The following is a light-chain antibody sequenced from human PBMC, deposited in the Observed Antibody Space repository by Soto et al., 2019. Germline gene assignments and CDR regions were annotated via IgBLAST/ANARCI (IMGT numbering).Light chain of an antibody. CDR3: QHYNNWPPYT. CDR1: QTVSSN. J-gene: IGKJ2*01. CDR2: GAS. Sequence: EIVMTQSPATLSVSPGERATLSCRASQTVSSNLAGYQQKPGQAPRLLIYGASTRATGIPARFSGSGSGTEFTLTISSLESEDFAVYFCQHYNNWPPYTFGQGTKVDIK. V-gene: IGKV3-15*01.